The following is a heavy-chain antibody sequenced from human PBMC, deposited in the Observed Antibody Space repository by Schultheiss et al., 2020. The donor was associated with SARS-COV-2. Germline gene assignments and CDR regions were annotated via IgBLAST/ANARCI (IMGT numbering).Heavy chain of an antibody. CDR1: GFTFSSYW. D-gene: IGHD4-17*01. Sequence: GGSLRLSCAASGFTFSSYWMHWVRQAPGKGLEWVSSISSSSSYIYYADSVKGRFTISRDNAKNSLYLQMNSLRAEDTAVYYCARGQTTVTRKHHDYWGQGTLVTVSS. J-gene: IGHJ4*02. CDR3: ARGQTTVTRKHHDY. CDR2: ISSSSSYI. V-gene: IGHV3-21*01.